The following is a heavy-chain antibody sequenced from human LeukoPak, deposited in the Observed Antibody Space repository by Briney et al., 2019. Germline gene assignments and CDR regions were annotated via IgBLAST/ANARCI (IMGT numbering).Heavy chain of an antibody. CDR2: IYYSGST. V-gene: IGHV4-61*01. J-gene: IGHJ5*02. CDR1: GGSISSGSYY. D-gene: IGHD3-22*01. Sequence: SQTLSLTCTVSGGSISSGSYYWSWIRQPPGKGLEWIGYIYYSGSTNYNPSLKSRVTISVDTSKNQFSLKLSSVTAADTAVYYCASQNTYYYETWGQGTLVTVSS. CDR3: ASQNTYYYET.